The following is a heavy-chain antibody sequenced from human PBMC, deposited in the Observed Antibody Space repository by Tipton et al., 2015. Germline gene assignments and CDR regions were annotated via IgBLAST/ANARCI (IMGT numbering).Heavy chain of an antibody. CDR1: GFRFSDSA. Sequence: SLRLSCTTSGFRFSDSAMTWVRQSPGKGLEWVSLISGSGGTTYYADSVKGRFSTSRDNNKNTLFLQMNSLRADDTALYYCARDWISDYWGQGTLVTVSS. CDR2: ISGSGGTT. D-gene: IGHD1-1*01. V-gene: IGHV3-23*01. J-gene: IGHJ4*02. CDR3: ARDWISDY.